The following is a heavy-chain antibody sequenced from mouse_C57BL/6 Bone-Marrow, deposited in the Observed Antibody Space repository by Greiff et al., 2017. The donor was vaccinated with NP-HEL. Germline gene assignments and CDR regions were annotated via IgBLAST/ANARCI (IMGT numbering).Heavy chain of an antibody. J-gene: IGHJ2*01. Sequence: QVQLKQSGAELVKPGASVKISCKASGYAFSSYWMNWVKQRPGKGLEWIGQIYPGDGDTNYNGKFKGKATLTSDKSSSTAYRQLSSLTSEDSAFYFCARYYGSSYYFDYWGQGTTLTVSS. CDR2: IYPGDGDT. CDR1: GYAFSSYW. V-gene: IGHV1-80*01. CDR3: ARYYGSSYYFDY. D-gene: IGHD1-1*01.